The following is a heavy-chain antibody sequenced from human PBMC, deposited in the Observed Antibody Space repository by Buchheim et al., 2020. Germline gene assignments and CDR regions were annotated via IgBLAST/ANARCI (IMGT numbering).Heavy chain of an antibody. CDR2: VSAQNGRT. D-gene: IGHD2-21*02. Sequence: QVQLVQSGPEVKKPGASVKVSCKASGYTFTSYGITWVRQAPGQGLEWLGWVSAQNGRTDFAEKVQGRVTMTTDTSTSTAYMGLRTLRSDDRAVYYCARGSVTVDYWGQGTL. J-gene: IGHJ4*02. CDR3: ARGSVTVDY. CDR1: GYTFTSYG. V-gene: IGHV1-18*01.